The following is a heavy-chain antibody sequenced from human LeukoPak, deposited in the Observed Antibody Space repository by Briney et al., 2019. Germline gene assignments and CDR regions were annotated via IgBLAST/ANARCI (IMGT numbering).Heavy chain of an antibody. CDR1: GFTFSSYA. J-gene: IGHJ6*02. D-gene: IGHD5-24*01. CDR2: ISYDGSNK. V-gene: IGHV3-30*04. CDR3: ARGGRASATSYYYYYGMDV. Sequence: GGSLRLSCAASGFTFSSYAIHWVRQAPGKGLEWVAIISYDGSNKYYADSVKGRFTISRDNSENTLYLQMSSLRAEDTAVYYCARGGRASATSYYYYYGMDVWRQGTTVTVSS.